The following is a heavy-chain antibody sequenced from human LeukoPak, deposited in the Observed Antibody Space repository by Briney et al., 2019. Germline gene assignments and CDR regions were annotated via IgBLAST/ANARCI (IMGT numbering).Heavy chain of an antibody. J-gene: IGHJ4*02. Sequence: ASVKVSCKASGYTFTNYYMHWVRQAPGQGLEWMGIIIPSDSSTTYAQRFQGRVTMTRDTSTSTLYMELSSLSSEDTAGYYCARELGYTHGSHFDYWGQGTLVTVSS. D-gene: IGHD5-18*01. CDR3: ARELGYTHGSHFDY. CDR1: GYTFTNYY. CDR2: IIPSDSST. V-gene: IGHV1-46*01.